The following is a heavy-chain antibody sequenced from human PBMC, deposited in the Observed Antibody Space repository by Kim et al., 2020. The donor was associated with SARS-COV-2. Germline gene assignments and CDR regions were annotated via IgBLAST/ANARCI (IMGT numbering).Heavy chain of an antibody. D-gene: IGHD2-21*02. CDR1: GFPFSSYN. Sequence: GGSLRLSCAASGFPFSSYNMNWVRRAPGKGLQWVAFIDKTGSKTHYADTVKGRFTVSRDNPKGLLYLQMNGLSGEDTAVYHCAKHGTSCGGDCPQDPHFSLYFALWSRGAQLTVPS. CDR3: AKHGTSCGGDCPQDPHFSLYFAL. J-gene: IGHJ2*01. CDR2: IDKTGSKT. V-gene: IGHV3-48*01.